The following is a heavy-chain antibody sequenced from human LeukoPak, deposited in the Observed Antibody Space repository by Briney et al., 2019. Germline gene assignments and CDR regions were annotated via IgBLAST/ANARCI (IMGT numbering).Heavy chain of an antibody. CDR3: AREGGLFDLSTLDYYYGMDV. Sequence: GASVKVSCKASGGTFSSYAISWVRQAPGQGLEWMGGIIPIFGTANYAQKFQGRVTITADESTSTAYMELSSLRSEDTAVYYCAREGGLFDLSTLDYYYGMDVWGQGTTVTVSS. J-gene: IGHJ6*02. CDR2: IIPIFGTA. CDR1: GGTFSSYA. V-gene: IGHV1-69*13. D-gene: IGHD3-10*02.